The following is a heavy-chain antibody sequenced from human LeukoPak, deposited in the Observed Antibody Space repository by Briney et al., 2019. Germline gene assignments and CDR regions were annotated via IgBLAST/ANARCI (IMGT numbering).Heavy chain of an antibody. Sequence: PLETLSLTCSVSGGSISSSSYFWGWIRQPPGKGLEWIASVHHSGSTYYNPSLKSRLTISVDTSKNQFSLKMSSVTAADTAVYFCARQLYVSGSYYAPMDVWGKGTTVTISS. D-gene: IGHD3-10*01. J-gene: IGHJ6*03. CDR1: GGSISSSSYF. CDR3: ARQLYVSGSYYAPMDV. V-gene: IGHV4-39*01. CDR2: VHHSGST.